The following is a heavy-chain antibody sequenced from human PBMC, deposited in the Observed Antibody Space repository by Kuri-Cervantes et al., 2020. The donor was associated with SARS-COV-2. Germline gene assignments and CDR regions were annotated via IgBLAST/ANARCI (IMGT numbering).Heavy chain of an antibody. D-gene: IGHD1-26*01. J-gene: IGHJ4*02. CDR3: ASPIIVGATDY. V-gene: IGHV4-30-4*08. Sequence: SCTVSGGSINIANYYWSWVRQPPGMGLEWIGHIYYSGNTYYNPSPKSRVSMSVDTSKNQFSLKLNAVTAADTAVYYRASPIIVGATDYWGQGILVTVSS. CDR1: GGSINIANYY. CDR2: IYYSGNT.